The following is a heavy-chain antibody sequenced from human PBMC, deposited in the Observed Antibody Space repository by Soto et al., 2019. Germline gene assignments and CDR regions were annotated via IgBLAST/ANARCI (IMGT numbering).Heavy chain of an antibody. J-gene: IGHJ3*02. Sequence: ASVKVSCKASGYTFTSYAMHWVRQAPGQRLEWMGWINAGNGNTKYSQKFQGRVTITRDTSASTAYMELSSLRSEDTAVYYCARDLVVVPAAIPPPHAFDIWGQGTMVTVSS. D-gene: IGHD2-2*01. CDR2: INAGNGNT. CDR3: ARDLVVVPAAIPPPHAFDI. V-gene: IGHV1-3*01. CDR1: GYTFTSYA.